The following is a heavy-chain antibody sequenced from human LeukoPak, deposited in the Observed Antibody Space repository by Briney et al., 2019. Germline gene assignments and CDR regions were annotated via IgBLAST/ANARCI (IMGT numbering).Heavy chain of an antibody. CDR3: ARFHCSSTSCYLDY. CDR2: IYYSGST. V-gene: IGHV4-31*03. CDR1: GGSISSGGYY. J-gene: IGHJ4*02. Sequence: PSQTLSLTCTVSGGSISSGGYYWSWIHQHPGKGLEWIGYIYYSGSTYYNPSLKSRVTISVDTSKNQFSLKLSSVTAADTAVYYCARFHCSSTSCYLDYWGQGTLVTVSS. D-gene: IGHD2-2*01.